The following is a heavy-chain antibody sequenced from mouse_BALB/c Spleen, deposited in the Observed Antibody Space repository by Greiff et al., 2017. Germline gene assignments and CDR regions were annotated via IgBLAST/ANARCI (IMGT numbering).Heavy chain of an antibody. D-gene: IGHD2-1*01. Sequence: VKLMESGAELVRPGSSVKISCKASGYAFSSYWMNWVKQRPGQGLEWIGQIYPGDGDTNYNGKFKGKATLTADKSSSTAYMQLSSLTSEDSAVYFCARVGNYVFAYWGQGTLVTVSA. CDR2: IYPGDGDT. J-gene: IGHJ3*01. V-gene: IGHV1-80*01. CDR3: ARVGNYVFAY. CDR1: GYAFSSYW.